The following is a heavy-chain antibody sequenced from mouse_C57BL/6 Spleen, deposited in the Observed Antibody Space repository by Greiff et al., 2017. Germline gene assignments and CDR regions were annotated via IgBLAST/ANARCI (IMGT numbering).Heavy chain of an antibody. CDR2: IDPNSGGT. V-gene: IGHV1-72*01. CDR1: GYTFTSYW. CDR3: ARGGYYGSSYGYYAMDY. J-gene: IGHJ4*01. D-gene: IGHD1-1*01. Sequence: VQLQQSGAELVKPGASVKLSCKASGYTFTSYWMHWVKQRPGRGLEWIGRIDPNSGGTKYNEKFKSKATLTVDKPSSTAYLQVSSLTSEDSAVYCCARGGYYGSSYGYYAMDYWGQGTSVTVSS.